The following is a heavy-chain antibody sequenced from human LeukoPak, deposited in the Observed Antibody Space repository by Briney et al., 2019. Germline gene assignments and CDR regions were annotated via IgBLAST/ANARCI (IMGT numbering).Heavy chain of an antibody. CDR1: GGSISSYY. D-gene: IGHD6-13*01. CDR3: ARVGHLAAAGTYDY. CDR2: IFYSGSP. Sequence: SSETLSLTCTVSGGSISSYYWSWIRQPPGKGLEWIGNIFYSGSPNYNPSLKSRVTISFGTSKNQFSLKLSSVTAAGTAVYYCARVGHLAAAGTYDYWGQGTLVTVSS. V-gene: IGHV4-59*08. J-gene: IGHJ4*02.